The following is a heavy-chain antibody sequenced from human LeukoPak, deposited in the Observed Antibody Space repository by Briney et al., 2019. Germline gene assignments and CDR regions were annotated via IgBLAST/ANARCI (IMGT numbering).Heavy chain of an antibody. CDR2: IRFDGSNK. CDR1: GFTFSNYW. V-gene: IGHV3-30*02. J-gene: IGHJ4*02. D-gene: IGHD3-10*01. CDR3: AKDHALTYYYGSGTYRRDHYFDF. Sequence: GGSLRLSCAASGFTFSNYWMNWVRQAPGKGLEWVAFIRFDGSNKYYADSVKGRFTISRDNSKNTLYLQMNSLRVEDTAVYYCAKDHALTYYYGSGTYRRDHYFDFWGQGTLVTVSS.